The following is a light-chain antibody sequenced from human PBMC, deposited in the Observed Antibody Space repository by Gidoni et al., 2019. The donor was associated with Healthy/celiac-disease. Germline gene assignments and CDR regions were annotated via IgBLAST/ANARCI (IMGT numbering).Light chain of an antibody. CDR2: DAF. Sequence: EIVLTQSPATLSLSPGERATLSCGASQSCSSNYVAWYQQKPGLAPRLLFYDAFRRVTGIPDRFSASGSGTDFTLTISRLEPEDFAVYYCQQYGSSSTWAFGQGTKVEI. CDR3: QQYGSSSTWA. J-gene: IGKJ1*01. CDR1: QSCSSNY. V-gene: IGKV3D-20*01.